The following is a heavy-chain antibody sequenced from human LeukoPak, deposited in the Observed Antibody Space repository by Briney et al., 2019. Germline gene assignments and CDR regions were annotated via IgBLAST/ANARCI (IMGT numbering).Heavy chain of an antibody. CDR2: ISSSSSTM. V-gene: IGHV3-48*01. D-gene: IGHD1-14*01. CDR3: ARDFRNGFDY. Sequence: GGSLRLSCAVSGFTFCSYSRNWVRQAPGKGLEWVSYISSSSSTMDYADSVKGRFTISRDNAKNSLYLQMNSLRAEDTAVYYCARDFRNGFDYWGQGTLVTVSS. CDR1: GFTFCSYS. J-gene: IGHJ4*02.